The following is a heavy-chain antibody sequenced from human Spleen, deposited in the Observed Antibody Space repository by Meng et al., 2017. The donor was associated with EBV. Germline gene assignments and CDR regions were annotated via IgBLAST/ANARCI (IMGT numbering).Heavy chain of an antibody. J-gene: IGHJ4*02. CDR3: ATNKMVY. CDR1: GITFSSYW. D-gene: IGHD2-8*01. V-gene: IGHV3-74*01. Sequence: EGQLVVAGGSLVQPRGCLRLSFEASGITFSSYWMHWVRQAPGKGLAWVSRINGDGTSTSHAEYVKGRFTVSRDNVKNTLYLEMNSLRAEDTAVYYCATNKMVYWGRGTLVTVSS. CDR2: INGDGTST.